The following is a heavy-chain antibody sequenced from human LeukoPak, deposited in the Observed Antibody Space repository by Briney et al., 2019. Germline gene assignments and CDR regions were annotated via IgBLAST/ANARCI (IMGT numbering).Heavy chain of an antibody. Sequence: GASVKVSCKTSGYTFSTYGITWERQAPGQGFQWMGWISAHSGNTKYAENFQGGISLTTDTSATTAYMELRSLTSDDTAVYYCARDLSSGGWTLEFDYWGQGSLVTVAS. CDR2: ISAHSGNT. CDR1: GYTFSTYG. D-gene: IGHD1-1*01. CDR3: ARDLSSGGWTLEFDY. J-gene: IGHJ4*02. V-gene: IGHV1-18*01.